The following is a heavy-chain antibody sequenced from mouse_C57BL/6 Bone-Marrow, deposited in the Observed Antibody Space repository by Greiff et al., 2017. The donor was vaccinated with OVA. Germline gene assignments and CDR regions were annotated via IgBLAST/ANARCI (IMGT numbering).Heavy chain of an antibody. V-gene: IGHV1-18*01. Sequence: EVKLMESGPELVKPGASVKIPCKASGYTFTDYNMDWVKQSHGKSLEWIGDINPNNGGTIYNQKFKGKATLTVDKSSSTAYMELRSLTSEDTAVYYCARLGGGTPYFDYWGQGTTLTVSS. CDR3: ARLGGGTPYFDY. CDR2: INPNNGGT. J-gene: IGHJ2*01. D-gene: IGHD3-3*01. CDR1: GYTFTDYN.